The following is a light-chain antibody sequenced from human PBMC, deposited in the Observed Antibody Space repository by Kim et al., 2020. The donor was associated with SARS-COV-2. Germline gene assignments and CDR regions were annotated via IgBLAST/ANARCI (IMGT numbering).Light chain of an antibody. CDR2: DAS. CDR3: QQYNIYSA. Sequence: SASVGDRVTITCRARQSISTWLAWYQQKPGKAPKLLIYDASSLESGVPSRFSGSGSGTEFTLTISSLQPDDFATYYCQQYNIYSAFGQGTKVDIK. CDR1: QSISTW. V-gene: IGKV1-5*01. J-gene: IGKJ1*01.